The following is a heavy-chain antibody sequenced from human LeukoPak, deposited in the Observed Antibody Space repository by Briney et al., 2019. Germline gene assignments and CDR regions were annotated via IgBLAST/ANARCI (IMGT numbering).Heavy chain of an antibody. Sequence: ASVKVSCKASGGTFSSYAISWVRQAPGQGLEWMGGIIPIFGTANYAQKFQGRVTITADKSTSTAYMELSSLRSEDTAVYYCARNYYESSGYYIRYWYFDLWGRGTLVTVSS. CDR2: IIPIFGTA. J-gene: IGHJ2*01. V-gene: IGHV1-69*06. CDR1: GGTFSSYA. D-gene: IGHD3-22*01. CDR3: ARNYYESSGYYIRYWYFDL.